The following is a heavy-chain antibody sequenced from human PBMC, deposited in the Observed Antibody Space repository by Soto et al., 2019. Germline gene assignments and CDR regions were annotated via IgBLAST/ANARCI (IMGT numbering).Heavy chain of an antibody. D-gene: IGHD3-9*01. Sequence: EVQLVESGGGLVLPGGSLRLSCAASGFTFSTYWMHWVRQAPGEGLVWVSRINPDGRTTSYADSVKGRFTISRDNAENTLYLQMNSLRTEDTAVYYCARVLTGEYWLEPWGQGTLVTVSS. V-gene: IGHV3-74*01. CDR2: INPDGRTT. CDR3: ARVLTGEYWLEP. CDR1: GFTFSTYW. J-gene: IGHJ5*02.